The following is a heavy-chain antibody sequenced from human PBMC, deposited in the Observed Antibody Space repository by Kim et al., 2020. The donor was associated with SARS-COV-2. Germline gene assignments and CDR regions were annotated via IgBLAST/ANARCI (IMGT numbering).Heavy chain of an antibody. CDR1: GFTFSSYS. V-gene: IGHV3-21*01. Sequence: GGSLRLSCAASGFTFSSYSMNWVRQAPGKGLEWVSSISSSSSYIYYADSVKGRFTISRDNAKNSLYLQMNSLRAEDTAVYYCARVIRTYYYGSGSYLEWFDPWGQGTLVTVSS. J-gene: IGHJ5*02. D-gene: IGHD3-10*01. CDR2: ISSSSSYI. CDR3: ARVIRTYYYGSGSYLEWFDP.